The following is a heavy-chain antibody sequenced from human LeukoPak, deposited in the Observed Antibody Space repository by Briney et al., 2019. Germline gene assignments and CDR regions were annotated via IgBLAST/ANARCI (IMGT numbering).Heavy chain of an antibody. D-gene: IGHD4-17*01. CDR2: ISYDGSNK. CDR3: ARESVTTVYFDY. V-gene: IGHV3-30-3*01. CDR1: GFTFSSYA. Sequence: PGRSLRLSCAASGFTFSSYAMHWVRQAPGKGLEWVAVISYDGSNKYYADSVKGRFTISRDNSKNTLYLQMNSLRAEDTAVYYCARESVTTVYFDYWGQGTLVTVSS. J-gene: IGHJ4*02.